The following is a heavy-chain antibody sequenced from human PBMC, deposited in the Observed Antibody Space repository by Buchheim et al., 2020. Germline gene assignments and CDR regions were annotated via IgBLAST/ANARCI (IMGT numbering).Heavy chain of an antibody. J-gene: IGHJ4*02. D-gene: IGHD3-22*01. CDR2: ISYDGSNK. Sequence: QVQLVESGGGVVQPGRSLRLSCAASGFTFSSYGMHWVRQAPGKGLEWVAVISYDGSNKYYADSVKGRFTISRDNSKNTLYLQMNSLRAEDTAVYYCAREFLYDSSGYYDCRFDYWGQGTL. CDR1: GFTFSSYG. V-gene: IGHV3-30*03. CDR3: AREFLYDSSGYYDCRFDY.